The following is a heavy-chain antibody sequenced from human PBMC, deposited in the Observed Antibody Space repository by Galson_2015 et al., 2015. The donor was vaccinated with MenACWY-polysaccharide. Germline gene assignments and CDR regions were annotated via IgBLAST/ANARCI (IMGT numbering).Heavy chain of an antibody. CDR1: GFIFADYA. J-gene: IGHJ4*02. CDR2: IRTNADGGAT. Sequence: SLRLSCATSGFIFADYAMAWFRQAPGKGLEWIGFIRTNADGGATAYAASVKGRFTISRDDSKSIAYLQMNSLQTEDTAVYYCVRDRPMDYWGQGTLVTVSS. V-gene: IGHV3-49*03. CDR3: VRDRPMDY.